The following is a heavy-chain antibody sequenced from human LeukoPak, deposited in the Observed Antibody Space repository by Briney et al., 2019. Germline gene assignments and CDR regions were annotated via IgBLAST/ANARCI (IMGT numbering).Heavy chain of an antibody. D-gene: IGHD4/OR15-4a*01. J-gene: IGHJ4*02. CDR3: ARPGDDYVDY. CDR2: ISSSSSYT. V-gene: IGHV3-11*06. Sequence: GGSLRLSCAASGFTFSDYYMSWLRQAPGKGLEWVSYISSSSSYTNYADSVKGRFTISRDNAKNSLYLQMNSLRAEDTAVYYCARPGDDYVDYWGQGTLVTVSS. CDR1: GFTFSDYY.